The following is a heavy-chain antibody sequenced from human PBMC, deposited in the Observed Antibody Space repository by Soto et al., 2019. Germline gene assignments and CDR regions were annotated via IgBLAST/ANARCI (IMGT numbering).Heavy chain of an antibody. CDR1: GGSFSGYY. Sequence: PSETLSLTCAGYGGSFSGYYWSWIRQPPGKGLEWIGEINHSGSTNYNPSLKSRVTISVDTSKNQFSLKLSSVTAADTAVYYCARRITMVRGVINYYFDYWGQGTLVTVSS. V-gene: IGHV4-34*01. CDR3: ARRITMVRGVINYYFDY. D-gene: IGHD3-10*01. CDR2: INHSGST. J-gene: IGHJ4*02.